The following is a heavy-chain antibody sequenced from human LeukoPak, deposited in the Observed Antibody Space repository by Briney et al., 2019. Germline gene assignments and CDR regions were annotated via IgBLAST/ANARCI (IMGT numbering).Heavy chain of an antibody. CDR1: GXTFSTYW. Sequence: GGSLRLSCAASGXTFSTYWMHWVRQAPGKGLVWVSRINSDGSSTSYADSVKGRFTISRDNAKNTVYLQMNSLRAEDTAVYYCARCRDGYNYARYFDYWGQGTLVTVSS. CDR2: INSDGSST. D-gene: IGHD5-24*01. J-gene: IGHJ4*02. V-gene: IGHV3-74*01. CDR3: ARCRDGYNYARYFDY.